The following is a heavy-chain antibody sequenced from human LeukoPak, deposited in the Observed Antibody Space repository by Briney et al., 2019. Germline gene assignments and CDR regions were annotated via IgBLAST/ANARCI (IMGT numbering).Heavy chain of an antibody. D-gene: IGHD3-10*01. CDR1: GFTFSDYY. CDR2: ITGSGRPL. Sequence: GGSLRLSCAASGFTFSDYYMIWTRQPPGKGLEWVSAITGSGRPLDNADSVEDRFTIPRDNAKNSLFLQMNSLRTDDTAVYYCARVIRFGAGSFHYYFDYWGQGTLVTVSS. J-gene: IGHJ4*02. CDR3: ARVIRFGAGSFHYYFDY. V-gene: IGHV3-11*01.